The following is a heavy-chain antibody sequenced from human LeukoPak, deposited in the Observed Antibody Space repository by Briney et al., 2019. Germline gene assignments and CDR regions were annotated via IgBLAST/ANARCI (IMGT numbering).Heavy chain of an antibody. V-gene: IGHV4-39*01. Sequence: KPSETLSLTCTVSGGSISRSSYYWGWIRQPPGKGLEWIGGIYYSGTTYSNPSLKSRVTISVDTSKNQFSLKLRSVTAADTAVYYCARQNDRSHDYWGQGTLVTVSS. J-gene: IGHJ4*02. CDR1: GGSISRSSYY. D-gene: IGHD1-1*01. CDR3: ARQNDRSHDY. CDR2: IYYSGTT.